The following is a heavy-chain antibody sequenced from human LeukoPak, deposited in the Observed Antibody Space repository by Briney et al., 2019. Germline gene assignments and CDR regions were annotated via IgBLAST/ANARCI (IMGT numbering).Heavy chain of an antibody. D-gene: IGHD1-1*01. J-gene: IGHJ4*02. Sequence: GGSLRLSCAASGFTFSSYEMNWVRQAPGKGLEWVSYISIGGRTQYYADSVKGRLTIPRDNAKNSLYLQMNSLRAEDTAVYYCARVIGMNWLDYWGQGTLVTVSS. CDR3: ARVIGMNWLDY. CDR2: ISIGGRTQ. CDR1: GFTFSSYE. V-gene: IGHV3-48*03.